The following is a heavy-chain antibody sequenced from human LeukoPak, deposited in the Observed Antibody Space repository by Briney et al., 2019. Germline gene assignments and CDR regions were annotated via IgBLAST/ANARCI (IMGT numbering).Heavy chain of an antibody. Sequence: GASVKVSCKASGGTFSSYAISWVRQAPGQGLEWMGGIIPIFGTANYAQKFQGRVTITADESTSTAYMELSSLRSEDTAVYYCARAKLGYCSSTSCFVDYYYGMDVWGQGTTVTVSS. CDR1: GGTFSSYA. J-gene: IGHJ6*02. CDR3: ARAKLGYCSSTSCFVDYYYGMDV. D-gene: IGHD2-2*01. CDR2: IIPIFGTA. V-gene: IGHV1-69*13.